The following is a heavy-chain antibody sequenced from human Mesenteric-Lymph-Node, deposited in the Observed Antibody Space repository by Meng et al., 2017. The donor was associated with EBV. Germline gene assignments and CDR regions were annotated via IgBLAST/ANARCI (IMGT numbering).Heavy chain of an antibody. J-gene: IGHJ4*02. CDR3: ARDHYYDSGVYTPPFDF. D-gene: IGHD3-22*01. Sequence: QVQFVQSGAEVKKPGASVKVSCKASGYTFNTYAIHWVRQAPRQGLEWMGWINVGNGNTKYSQKFQGRVTITRDTSARTAYMELSSLRSEDTAVYFCARDHYYDSGVYTPPFDFWGQGTLVTVSS. CDR2: INVGNGNT. CDR1: GYTFNTYA. V-gene: IGHV1-3*01.